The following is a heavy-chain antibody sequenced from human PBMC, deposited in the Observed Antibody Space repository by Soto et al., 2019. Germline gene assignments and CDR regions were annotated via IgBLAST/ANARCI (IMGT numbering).Heavy chain of an antibody. Sequence: GGSLRLSCAASGFTVSSNYMSWVRQAPGKGLEWVSVIYSGGSTYYADSVKGRFTISRDNSKNTLYLQMNSLRAEDTAVYYCARDNWNYVRYYGMDVWGQGTTVTVSS. CDR1: GFTVSSNY. CDR2: IYSGGST. V-gene: IGHV3-53*01. D-gene: IGHD1-7*01. J-gene: IGHJ6*02. CDR3: ARDNWNYVRYYGMDV.